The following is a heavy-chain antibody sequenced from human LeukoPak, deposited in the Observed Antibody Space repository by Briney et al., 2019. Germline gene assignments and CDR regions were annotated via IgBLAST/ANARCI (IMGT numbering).Heavy chain of an antibody. CDR3: ARARDGYNLDFDY. D-gene: IGHD5-24*01. Sequence: PSQTLSLTCTVSGGSISSGDYYWSWIRQPPGKGLEWIGYIYYSGSTYYNPSLKSRVTISVDTSKNQFSLKLSSVTAADTAVYYCARARDGYNLDFDYWGQGTLVTVSS. J-gene: IGHJ4*02. CDR1: GGSISSGDYY. CDR2: IYYSGST. V-gene: IGHV4-30-4*08.